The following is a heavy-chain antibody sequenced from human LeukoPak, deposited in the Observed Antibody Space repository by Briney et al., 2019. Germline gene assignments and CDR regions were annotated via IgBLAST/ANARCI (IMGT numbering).Heavy chain of an antibody. Sequence: ASVKVSCKASGYTFTSYYMHWVRQAPGQGLEWMGIINPSGGSTSYAQKFQGRVTMTRDTSISTAYMELSRLRSDDTAVYYCARGAPLYYDFWSGYNGWGQGTLVTVSS. CDR3: ARGAPLYYDFWSGYNG. V-gene: IGHV1-46*01. D-gene: IGHD3-3*01. CDR1: GYTFTSYY. CDR2: INPSGGST. J-gene: IGHJ4*02.